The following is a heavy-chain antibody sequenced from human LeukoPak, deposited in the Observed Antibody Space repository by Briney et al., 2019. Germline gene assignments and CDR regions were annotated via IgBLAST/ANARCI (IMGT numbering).Heavy chain of an antibody. J-gene: IGHJ4*02. CDR3: AKDLPRSGWSFDS. D-gene: IGHD6-19*01. V-gene: IGHV3-23*01. CDR2: ITGSGGST. Sequence: PGGSLRLSCVASGFTFSSHAMSWVRQGPGKGLGWVSSITGSGGSTYHADSVKGRFTISRDNSKNTLYLQMNSLRAEDTAVYYCAKDLPRSGWSFDSWGQGTLVTVSA. CDR1: GFTFSSHA.